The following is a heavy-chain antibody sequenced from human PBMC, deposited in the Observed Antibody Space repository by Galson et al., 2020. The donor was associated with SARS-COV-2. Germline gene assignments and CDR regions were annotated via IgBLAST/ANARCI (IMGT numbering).Heavy chain of an antibody. J-gene: IGHJ4*02. D-gene: IGHD1-26*01. CDR3: ASAGGNYGYHFDN. CDR2: INYSGNT. V-gene: IGHV4-30-4*01. Sequence: SETLSLTCTVSGGSTTSPDYFWSWIRQPPGRGLEWIAYINYSGNTYYNPSLKTRTSMSVDTSKNQFSLKLSSVTAADTAVYFCASAGGNYGYHFDNWGQGTLVTVSS. CDR1: GGSTTSPDYF.